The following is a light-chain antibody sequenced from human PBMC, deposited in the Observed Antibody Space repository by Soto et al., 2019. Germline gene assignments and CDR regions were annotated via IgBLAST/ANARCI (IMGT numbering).Light chain of an antibody. V-gene: IGKV1-5*03. Sequence: DIQMTQSPSTLSASVGDRLTICCRASQSIGRWLAWYQQKSGTAPKLLIYKASNLDSGVPSRFSGSGSGTEFTLTISSLQPDDFATYYCQQSNSYSTFGQGTKVDIK. CDR2: KAS. J-gene: IGKJ1*01. CDR1: QSIGRW. CDR3: QQSNSYST.